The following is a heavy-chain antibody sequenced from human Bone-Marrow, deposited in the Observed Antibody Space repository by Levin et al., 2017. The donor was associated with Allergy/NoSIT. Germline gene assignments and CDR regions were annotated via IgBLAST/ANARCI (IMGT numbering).Heavy chain of an antibody. CDR3: ARHVYPDGSPFDS. Sequence: ESLKISCSVSGASVSNFHWSWIRQPPGRQPEWLGHSYYAGSVTYNPSLGSRITMSVDTSKNWVSLELTSVTTADTAIYYCARHVYPDGSPFDSWGLGSLVTVSS. J-gene: IGHJ4*02. D-gene: IGHD3-10*01. CDR1: GASVSNFH. CDR2: SYYAGSV. V-gene: IGHV4-59*08.